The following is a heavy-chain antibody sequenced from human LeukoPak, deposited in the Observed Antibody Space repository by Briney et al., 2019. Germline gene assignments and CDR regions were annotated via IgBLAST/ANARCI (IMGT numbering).Heavy chain of an antibody. J-gene: IGHJ6*02. CDR3: ARDERGMDV. Sequence: KSSETLSLTCTVSGVSISSYYWSWIRQPPGKGLEWVGYIYYSGSTNYNPSLKSRVTISVDTSKNQFSLKLSSVTAADTAVYYCARDERGMDVWGQGTTVTVSS. CDR1: GVSISSYY. CDR2: IYYSGST. V-gene: IGHV4-59*01.